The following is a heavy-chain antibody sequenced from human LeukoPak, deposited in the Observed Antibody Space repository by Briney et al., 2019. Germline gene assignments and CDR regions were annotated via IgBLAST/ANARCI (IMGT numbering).Heavy chain of an antibody. CDR1: GFAFRSYA. CDR2: ISYDGTDK. J-gene: IGHJ4*02. V-gene: IGHV3-30*04. CDR3: ARDQPYFDS. Sequence: GGSLRLSCAASGFAFRSYAMHWVRQAPDKGLEWVAVISYDGTDKYYADSVKGRFTISRDNSKNMLYLQMNSLRAEDTAVYFCARDQPYFDSWGQGTLVTVSS.